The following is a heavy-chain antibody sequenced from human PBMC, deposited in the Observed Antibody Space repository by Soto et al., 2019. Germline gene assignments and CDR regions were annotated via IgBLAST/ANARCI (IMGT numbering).Heavy chain of an antibody. CDR1: GFTFSSYA. D-gene: IGHD3-10*01. J-gene: IGHJ6*02. V-gene: IGHV3-23*01. CDR3: AKDITTMVRGVIIPHYYYYGMDV. Sequence: PWWSLRLSCASSGFTFSSYAMSWFRHAPGKSLEWVSAISGSGGSTYYADSVKGRFTISRDNSKNTLYLQMNSLRAEDTAVYYCAKDITTMVRGVIIPHYYYYGMDVWGQGTTVTVSS. CDR2: ISGSGGST.